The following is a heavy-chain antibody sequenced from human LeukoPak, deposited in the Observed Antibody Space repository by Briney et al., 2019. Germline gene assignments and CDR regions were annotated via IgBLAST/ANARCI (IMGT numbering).Heavy chain of an antibody. Sequence: GGSLRLSCTVSGFSLSSDAMSWVRRAPGKGLEWVSATSRSDDGKYYADSVRGRFTISRDNSRKTMYLQMNSLRAEDEAVYYCAKAPVTSCRGAFCYPSDSWGQGTLVTVYS. CDR3: AKAPVTSCRGAFCYPSDS. V-gene: IGHV3-23*01. CDR1: GFSLSSDA. J-gene: IGHJ4*02. CDR2: TSRSDDGK. D-gene: IGHD2-15*01.